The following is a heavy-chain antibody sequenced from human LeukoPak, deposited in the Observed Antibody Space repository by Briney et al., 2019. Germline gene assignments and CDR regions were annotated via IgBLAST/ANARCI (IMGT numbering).Heavy chain of an antibody. Sequence: GGSLRLSCAASGFTFSSYAMSWVRQAPGKGLEWVSAISGSGGSTYYADSVKGRFTISRDNSKNTLYLQMNSLRAEDTAVYYCARDLGAGDLWYFDLWGRGTLVTVSS. CDR3: ARDLGAGDLWYFDL. V-gene: IGHV3-23*01. CDR1: GFTFSSYA. D-gene: IGHD7-27*01. CDR2: ISGSGGST. J-gene: IGHJ2*01.